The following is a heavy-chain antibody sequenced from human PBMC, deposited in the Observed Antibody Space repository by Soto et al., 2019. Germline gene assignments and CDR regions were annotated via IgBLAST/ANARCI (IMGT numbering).Heavy chain of an antibody. V-gene: IGHV3-11*01. CDR2: ISSLSPI. Sequence: KPGGSLRLSCAASGFDFSDYYMSWIRQAPGKGLECVAYISSLSPIYYADSVKGRFTISRDNAKNSLYLQMNSLRADDTAVYYCAKEGVGALNALDVWGQGTTVTVSS. J-gene: IGHJ6*02. CDR1: GFDFSDYY. CDR3: AKEGVGALNALDV. D-gene: IGHD1-26*01.